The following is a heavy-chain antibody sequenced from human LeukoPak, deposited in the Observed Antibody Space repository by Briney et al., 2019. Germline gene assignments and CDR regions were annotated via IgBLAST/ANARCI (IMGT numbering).Heavy chain of an antibody. D-gene: IGHD2-2*01. Sequence: SETLSLTCAVYGGSFSGYYWSWIRQPPGKGLEWIGSIYYSGSTYYNPSLKSRVTISVDTSKNQFSLKLSSVTAADTAVYYCARPRRVVPAAMNWFDPWGQGTLVTVSS. CDR3: ARPRRVVPAAMNWFDP. V-gene: IGHV4-34*01. CDR2: IYYSGST. J-gene: IGHJ5*02. CDR1: GGSFSGYY.